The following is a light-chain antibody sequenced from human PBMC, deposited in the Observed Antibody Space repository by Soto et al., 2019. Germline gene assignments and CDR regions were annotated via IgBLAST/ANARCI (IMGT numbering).Light chain of an antibody. CDR2: EVS. J-gene: IGLJ1*01. CDR1: SSDVVGYNY. CDR3: SSYTSSSPYV. Sequence: QSALTQPASVSGSPGQSITISCTGTSSDVVGYNYVSWYQQHPGKAPKLMIYEVSNRPSGVSNRFSGSKSVNTASLTISGLQAEDEADYYCSSYTSSSPYVFGTGTKLTVL. V-gene: IGLV2-14*01.